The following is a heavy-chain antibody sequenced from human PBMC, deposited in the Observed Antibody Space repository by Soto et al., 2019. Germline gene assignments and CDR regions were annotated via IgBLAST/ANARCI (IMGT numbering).Heavy chain of an antibody. CDR3: ARSGNYYDSSGYPGLCDY. V-gene: IGHV3-30-3*01. CDR2: ISYDGSNK. D-gene: IGHD3-22*01. Sequence: GGSLRLSCAASGFTFSSYAMHWVRQAPGKGLEWVAVISYDGSNKYYADSVKGRFTISRDNSKNTLYLQMNSLRAEDTAVYYCARSGNYYDSSGYPGLCDYWGQGTLVTVSS. CDR1: GFTFSSYA. J-gene: IGHJ4*02.